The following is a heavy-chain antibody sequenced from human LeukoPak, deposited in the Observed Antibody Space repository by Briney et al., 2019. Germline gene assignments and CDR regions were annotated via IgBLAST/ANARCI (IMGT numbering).Heavy chain of an antibody. V-gene: IGHV5-51*01. Sequence: GESPKISCKGSGYGFTSYWIGWVRQMPGKGLEWMGIIYPGDSDTRYSPSFQGQVTISADKSISTAYLQWSSLKASDTAMYYCARHFIAARPRGRPGGIAYWGKGPLVTVSS. CDR1: GYGFTSYW. D-gene: IGHD6-6*01. CDR2: IYPGDSDT. J-gene: IGHJ4*02. CDR3: ARHFIAARPRGRPGGIAY.